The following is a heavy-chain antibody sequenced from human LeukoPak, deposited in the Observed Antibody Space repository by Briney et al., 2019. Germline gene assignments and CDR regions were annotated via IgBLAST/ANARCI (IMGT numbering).Heavy chain of an antibody. D-gene: IGHD6-6*01. CDR1: GGSLSTTNYY. CDR2: IYHSGDT. CDR3: ARRGRAARARNYFDY. V-gene: IGHV4-39*01. J-gene: IGHJ4*02. Sequence: SETLSLTCTVSGGSLSTTNYYWGWIRQPPGKGLEWIGSIYHSGDTYYNPSLKSRVTISVDTSKNQFSLKLSSVTAVDTAVYYCARRGRAARARNYFDYWGQGTLVTVSS.